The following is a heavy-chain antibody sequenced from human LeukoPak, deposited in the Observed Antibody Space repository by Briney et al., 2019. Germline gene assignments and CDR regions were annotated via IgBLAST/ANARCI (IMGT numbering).Heavy chain of an antibody. D-gene: IGHD3-3*01. Sequence: GGSLRLSCAASGFTFSSYAVHWVRQAPGKGLEWVAVISYDGSNKYYADSVKGRFTISRDNSKNTLYLQVNGLRAEDTAVYYCARGDPDISFGVAGEAFDIWGQGTMVTVSS. CDR1: GFTFSSYA. J-gene: IGHJ3*02. CDR3: ARGDPDISFGVAGEAFDI. V-gene: IGHV3-30*04. CDR2: ISYDGSNK.